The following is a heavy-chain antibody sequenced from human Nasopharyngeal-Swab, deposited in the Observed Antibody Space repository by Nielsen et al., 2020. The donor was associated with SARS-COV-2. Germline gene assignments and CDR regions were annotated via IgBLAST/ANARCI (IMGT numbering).Heavy chain of an antibody. J-gene: IGHJ5*02. D-gene: IGHD1-1*01. CDR3: ASRPGPGTAFDL. Sequence: GGSLRLSCAASGFTFNSRWMTWVRQPPGKGLEWVANINKDGTEKNYVDSVKGRFTISRDNVKSSLYLQMDSLRVEDTAVYYCASRPGPGTAFDLWGQGTLVTVSS. CDR2: INKDGTEK. CDR1: GFTFNSRW. V-gene: IGHV3-7*03.